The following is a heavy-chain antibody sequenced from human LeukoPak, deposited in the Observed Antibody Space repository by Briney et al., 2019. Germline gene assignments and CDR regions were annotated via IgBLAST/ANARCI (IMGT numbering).Heavy chain of an antibody. CDR1: GYTFTSYG. D-gene: IGHD1-26*01. Sequence: ASVKVSCKASGYTFTSYGITWVRQAPGQGLEWMGWISAYNGNTKYAQKVQGRVTMTTDTSTRTAYMELRSLISDDTAVYYCARAYPPGELLPTWGQGTLVTVSS. J-gene: IGHJ5*02. CDR2: ISAYNGNT. CDR3: ARAYPPGELLPT. V-gene: IGHV1-18*01.